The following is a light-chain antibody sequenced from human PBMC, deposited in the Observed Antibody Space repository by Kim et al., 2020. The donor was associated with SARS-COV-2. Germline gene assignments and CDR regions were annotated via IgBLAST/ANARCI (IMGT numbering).Light chain of an antibody. CDR3: NSRDSSGNHWV. J-gene: IGLJ3*02. CDR1: SLRSYY. CDR2: GKN. Sequence: LGQTVRITCQEDSLRSYYASWYQQKPGQAPVLVIYGKNNRPSGIPDRFSGSSSGNTASLTITGAQAEDEADYYCNSRDSSGNHWVFGGGTQLTVL. V-gene: IGLV3-19*01.